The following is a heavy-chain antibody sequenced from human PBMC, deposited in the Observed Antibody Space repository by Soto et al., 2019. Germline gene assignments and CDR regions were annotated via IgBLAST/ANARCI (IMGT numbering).Heavy chain of an antibody. CDR1: GFTFSSYA. Sequence: EVQLLESGGGLVQPGGSLRLSCAGSGFTFSSYAMRWVRQAPGKGLEWVSAISGSGVSTYYADSVKGRFTISRDNSKNTLYLQMNSLRAEDTAVYYCAKLDKYGDYILWGQGTLVTVSS. CDR2: ISGSGVST. J-gene: IGHJ4*02. CDR3: AKLDKYGDYIL. V-gene: IGHV3-23*01. D-gene: IGHD4-17*01.